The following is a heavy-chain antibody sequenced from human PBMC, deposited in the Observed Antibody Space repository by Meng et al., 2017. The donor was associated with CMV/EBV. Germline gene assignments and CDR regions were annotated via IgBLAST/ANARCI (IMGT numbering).Heavy chain of an antibody. J-gene: IGHJ3*02. CDR2: IIPILGIA. Sequence: SVKVSCKASGGTFSSYAISWVRQAPGQGLEWMGGIIPILGIANYAQKFQGRVTITTDESTSTAYMEPSSLRSEDTAVYYCATPVVPAAMRSDAFDIWGQGTMVTVSS. D-gene: IGHD2-2*01. CDR1: GGTFSSYA. V-gene: IGHV1-69*10. CDR3: ATPVVPAAMRSDAFDI.